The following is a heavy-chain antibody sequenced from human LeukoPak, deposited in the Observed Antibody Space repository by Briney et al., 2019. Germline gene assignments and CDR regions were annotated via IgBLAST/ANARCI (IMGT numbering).Heavy chain of an antibody. D-gene: IGHD5-18*01. CDR2: ISYDGNDK. CDR3: ARDRDTAMGL. Sequence: GGSLRLSCAASGFTFDNYAMTWVRQAPGKGLEWVAIISYDGNDKYYTDSVKGRFTISRDKSKNTLYLQMNSLRAEDTAVYYCARDRDTAMGLWGQGTLVTVSS. V-gene: IGHV3-30-3*01. J-gene: IGHJ4*02. CDR1: GFTFDNYA.